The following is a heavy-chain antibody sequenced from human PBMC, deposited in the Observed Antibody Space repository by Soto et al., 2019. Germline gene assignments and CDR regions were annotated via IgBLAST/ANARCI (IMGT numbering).Heavy chain of an antibody. CDR1: GFSLSNTKMG. Sequence: QVTLKESGPVLVKPTETLTLTCTVSGFSLSNTKMGVSWIRQPPGMALEWLAHILSNDEKSYSTSLKSRLTISKDTSKSQVVLTMTNMDPVDTGTYYCARLSEYCVSTNCDCLDPWGQGTLVTVSS. D-gene: IGHD2-2*01. CDR3: ARLSEYCVSTNCDCLDP. V-gene: IGHV2-26*01. J-gene: IGHJ5*02. CDR2: ILSNDEK.